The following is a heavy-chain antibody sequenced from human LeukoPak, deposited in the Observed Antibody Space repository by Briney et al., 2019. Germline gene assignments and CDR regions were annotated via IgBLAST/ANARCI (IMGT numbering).Heavy chain of an antibody. CDR1: GYTFTSYY. Sequence: ALVKVSFKASGYTFTSYYMHWVRQAPGQGLEWMGIINPSGGSTSYAQKFRGRVTMTRDTSTSTVYMELSSLRSEDTAVYYCARDGRYDFWSGYSPNNWFDPWGQGTLVTVSS. D-gene: IGHD3-3*01. V-gene: IGHV1-46*01. J-gene: IGHJ5*02. CDR2: INPSGGST. CDR3: ARDGRYDFWSGYSPNNWFDP.